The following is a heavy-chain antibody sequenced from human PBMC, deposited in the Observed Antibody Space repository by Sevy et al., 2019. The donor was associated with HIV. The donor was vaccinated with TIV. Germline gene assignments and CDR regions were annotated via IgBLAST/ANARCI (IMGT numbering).Heavy chain of an antibody. Sequence: SETLSLTCTVSGGSISSSSYYWGWIRQPPGKGLEWIGSIYYSGSTYYNPSLKSRVTISVDTSKNQFSLKLSSVTAADTAVYYCARRLISYYDSSGSDYWGQGTLVTVSS. CDR1: GGSISSSSYY. V-gene: IGHV4-39*01. D-gene: IGHD3-22*01. CDR3: ARRLISYYDSSGSDY. CDR2: IYYSGST. J-gene: IGHJ4*02.